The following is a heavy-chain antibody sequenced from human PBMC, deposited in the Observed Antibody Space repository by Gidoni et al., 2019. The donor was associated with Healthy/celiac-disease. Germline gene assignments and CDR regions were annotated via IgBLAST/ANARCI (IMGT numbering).Heavy chain of an antibody. D-gene: IGHD3-3*01. V-gene: IGHV1-69*01. CDR1: GGPFSSYA. CDR2: IIPIFGTA. J-gene: IGHJ4*02. CDR3: ARDRVGVVAFDY. Sequence: QVQLVQSGAEVKKPGSSVKASGKASGGPFSSYALSWGRQAPGQGREWMGGIIPIFGTANYAKKFRGRVKITADESTSTAYMELSSLRSEDTAVYYCARDRVGVVAFDYWGQGTLVTVSS.